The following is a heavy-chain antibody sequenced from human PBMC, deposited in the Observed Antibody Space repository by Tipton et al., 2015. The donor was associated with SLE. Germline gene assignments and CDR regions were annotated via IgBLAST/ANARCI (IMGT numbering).Heavy chain of an antibody. CDR3: ARDLDGYNGDAFDI. Sequence: TLSLTCTVSGGSISSYYWSWIRQPAGEGLEWIGRIYTSGSTNYNPSLKSRVTISVDTSKNQFYLKLSSVTAADTAVYYCARDLDGYNGDAFDIWGQGTMVTVSS. V-gene: IGHV4-4*07. J-gene: IGHJ3*02. D-gene: IGHD5-24*01. CDR1: GGSISSYY. CDR2: IYTSGST.